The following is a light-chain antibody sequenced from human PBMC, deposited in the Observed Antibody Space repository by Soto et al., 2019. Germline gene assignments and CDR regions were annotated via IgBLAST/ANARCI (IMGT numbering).Light chain of an antibody. CDR2: DDS. Sequence: SYELTQAPSVAVAPGQTARILCGGNNLGSRSVHWYQQRPGQAPVLVVYDDSDRPSGIPERFSGSKSGDTATLTITRVEAGDEADYYCQVWDSDTEKYVFTSGTKVTV. CDR3: QVWDSDTEKYV. V-gene: IGLV3-21*02. J-gene: IGLJ1*01. CDR1: NLGSRS.